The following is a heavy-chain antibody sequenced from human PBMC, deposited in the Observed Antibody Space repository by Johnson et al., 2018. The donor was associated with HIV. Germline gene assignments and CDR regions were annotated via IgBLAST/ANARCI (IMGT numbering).Heavy chain of an antibody. D-gene: IGHD3-22*01. CDR1: GFTFRSYW. Sequence: VQLVETGGGLVQPGGSLRLSCAASGFTFRSYWMSWVRQAPGTGLEWVANINLDGSEKNYVDSVKGRFTISRDNAKNSLYLQMHSLRAEDTALYYCVRDKPIPYYYDTIGYYLDAFDIWGQGTMVTVSS. V-gene: IGHV3-7*05. CDR3: VRDKPIPYYYDTIGYYLDAFDI. J-gene: IGHJ3*02. CDR2: INLDGSEK.